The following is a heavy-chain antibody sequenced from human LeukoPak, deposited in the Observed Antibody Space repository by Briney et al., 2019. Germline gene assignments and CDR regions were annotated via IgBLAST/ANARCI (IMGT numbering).Heavy chain of an antibody. J-gene: IGHJ4*02. CDR2: ISSDGGST. CDR1: GLTFSSYA. D-gene: IGHD2-2*01. V-gene: IGHV3-64*01. CDR3: ARRYCSTTSCSHFDY. Sequence: GGSLRLSCAASGLTFSSYAMHWVRQAPGKGLEYVSAISSDGGSTYYANSVKGRFTISRDNSKNTLYLQMGSLRAEDMAVYYCARRYCSTTSCSHFDYWGQGTLVTVSS.